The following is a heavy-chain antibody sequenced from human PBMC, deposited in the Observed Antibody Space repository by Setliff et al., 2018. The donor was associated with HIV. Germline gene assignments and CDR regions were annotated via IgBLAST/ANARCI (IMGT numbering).Heavy chain of an antibody. CDR3: ARRLYYDISTGYGHFDD. V-gene: IGHV4-34*01. Sequence: PSETLSLTCAVYGGSFSGYYWSWIRQSPGKGLEWIGEINHGGTTNFNPSLKSRVTLSVDMSKNQFSLNLTSVTAADTAVYFCARRLYYDISTGYGHFDDWGQGTLVTVSS. J-gene: IGHJ4*02. CDR1: GGSFSGYY. CDR2: INHGGTT. D-gene: IGHD3-9*01.